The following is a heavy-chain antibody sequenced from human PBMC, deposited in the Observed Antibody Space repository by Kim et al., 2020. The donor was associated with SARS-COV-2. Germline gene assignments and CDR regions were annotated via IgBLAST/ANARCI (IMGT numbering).Heavy chain of an antibody. CDR1: GASVSSPTTY. CDR2: ISYTTST. CDR3: ASGGRGAYGGVH. D-gene: IGHD3-16*01. Sequence: SETLSLTCSVSGASVSSPTTYWGWIRQPPGKGLEWIGSISYTTSTYYNPSLRNRVAITADTSKNHFSLTLGSVTAADTAVYYCASGGRGAYGGVHWGQGT. J-gene: IGHJ4*02. V-gene: IGHV4-39*02.